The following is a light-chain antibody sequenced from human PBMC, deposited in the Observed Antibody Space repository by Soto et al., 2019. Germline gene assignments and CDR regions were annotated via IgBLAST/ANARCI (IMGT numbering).Light chain of an antibody. CDR3: QHYNSYSEA. J-gene: IGKJ1*01. Sequence: DTQMTQSPSSLPASVGDRVTITCRASQSISGWLAWYQQKPGKAPKLLIYKASTLKSGVPSRFSGSGSGTEFTLTISSLQPDDFATYYCQHYNSYSEAFGQGTKVDIK. V-gene: IGKV1-5*03. CDR2: KAS. CDR1: QSISGW.